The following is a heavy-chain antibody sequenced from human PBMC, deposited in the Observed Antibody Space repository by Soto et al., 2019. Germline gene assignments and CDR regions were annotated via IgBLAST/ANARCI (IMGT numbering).Heavy chain of an antibody. Sequence: SVKVSCKASGGTFSSYIISWVRQAPGQGLEWMGGIIPFFGTADYAQKFQDRVTITADESTNTAYMELSSLRSEDTAIYYCARAYASNKYHFDPWGQGTLVTVSS. CDR1: GGTFSSYI. V-gene: IGHV1-69*13. D-gene: IGHD2-2*01. CDR2: IIPFFGTA. J-gene: IGHJ5*02. CDR3: ARAYASNKYHFDP.